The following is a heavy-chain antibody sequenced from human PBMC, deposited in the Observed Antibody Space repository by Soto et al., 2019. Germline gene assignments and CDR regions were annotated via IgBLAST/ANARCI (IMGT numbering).Heavy chain of an antibody. CDR2: IIPIFGTT. J-gene: IGHJ4*02. D-gene: IGHD5-12*01. CDR1: GGTFSSYA. Sequence: QVQLVQSGAEVKKPGSSVKVSCKASGGTFSSYAISWVRQAPGQGLEWMGGIIPIFGTTNYAQKFQGRVTITADESTSTAYMELSSLRSEDTAVYYCARGAGVATIQWGVGYFDYWGQGTLVTVSS. CDR3: ARGAGVATIQWGVGYFDY. V-gene: IGHV1-69*01.